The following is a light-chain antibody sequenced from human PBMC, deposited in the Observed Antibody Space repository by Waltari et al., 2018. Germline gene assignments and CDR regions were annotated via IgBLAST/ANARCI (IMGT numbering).Light chain of an antibody. J-gene: IGKJ2*03. Sequence: DIQMTQSPPSLSASVGDRVTITCRASHPVNNWLAWYQQKPGEAPKLLIYKTSSLQSGVPSRFSGSGSVTDFTLTIGGLQPEDFGSYYCQHYDSAPYSFGQGTKLEIK. CDR1: HPVNNW. CDR2: KTS. CDR3: QHYDSAPYS. V-gene: IGKV1-5*03.